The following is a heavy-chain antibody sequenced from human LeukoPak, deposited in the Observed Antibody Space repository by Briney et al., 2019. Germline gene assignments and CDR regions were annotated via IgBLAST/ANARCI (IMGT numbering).Heavy chain of an antibody. CDR1: GGSISSSSYY. D-gene: IGHD4-11*01. V-gene: IGHV4-39*02. Sequence: SETLSLTCTVSGGSISSSSYYWGWIRQPPGKGLEWIGSIYYSGSTYYNPSLNSRVTISRDTSKNHFSLKLSSVTAADTAVYYCAGSNYVGGYYYMDVWGKGTTVTVSS. CDR2: IYYSGST. CDR3: AGSNYVGGYYYMDV. J-gene: IGHJ6*03.